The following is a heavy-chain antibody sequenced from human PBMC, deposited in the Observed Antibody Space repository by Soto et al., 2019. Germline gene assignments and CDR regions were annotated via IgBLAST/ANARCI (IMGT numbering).Heavy chain of an antibody. CDR3: ARDPAATPDQAMDV. Sequence: GSLRLSCAASILIFSTRSIMWVRQAPGKGLEWVSLIYTDERTCCGDSVKGRFTICRDDSKNTVFLQMNSLRAEDTAVYYCARDPAATPDQAMDVWGQGTTVTVSS. V-gene: IGHV3-53*01. CDR2: IYTDERT. D-gene: IGHD2-2*01. CDR1: ILIFSTRS. J-gene: IGHJ6*02.